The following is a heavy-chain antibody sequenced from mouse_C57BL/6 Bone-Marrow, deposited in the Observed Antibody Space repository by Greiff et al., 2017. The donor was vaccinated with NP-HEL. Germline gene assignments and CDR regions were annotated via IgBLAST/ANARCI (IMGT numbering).Heavy chain of an antibody. J-gene: IGHJ4*01. Sequence: QVQLKQSGAELARPGASVKLSCKASGYTFTSYGISWVKQRTGQGLEWIGEIYPRSGNTYYNEKFKGKATLTADKSSSTAYMELRSLTSEDSAVYFCAGYDRMPRAMDYWGQGTSVTVSS. CDR2: IYPRSGNT. D-gene: IGHD2-12*01. CDR3: AGYDRMPRAMDY. V-gene: IGHV1-81*01. CDR1: GYTFTSYG.